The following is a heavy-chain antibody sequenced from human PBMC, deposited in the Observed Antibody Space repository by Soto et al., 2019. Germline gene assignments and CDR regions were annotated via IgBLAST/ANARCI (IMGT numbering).Heavy chain of an antibody. V-gene: IGHV3-7*03. D-gene: IGHD2-8*01. CDR1: GFTFSNFW. CDR2: IKQDGSEK. J-gene: IGHJ6*02. CDR3: ATTTIVLRADPDRGAPYNYYGLDF. Sequence: EVQLVESGGGLVQPGGSLRLSCAASGFTFSNFWMSWVLQAPGKGLEWVANIKQDGSEKKYVDSVKGRFTISRDNAKNSLFLQMYSLRAEDTAVYYCATTTIVLRADPDRGAPYNYYGLDFWGQGTTVTVSS.